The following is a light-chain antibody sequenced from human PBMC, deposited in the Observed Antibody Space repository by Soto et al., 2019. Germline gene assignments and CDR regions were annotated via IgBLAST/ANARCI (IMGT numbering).Light chain of an antibody. V-gene: IGKV3-20*01. CDR1: QSVSSSY. Sequence: EIVLTQSPGTLSLSPVERATLSFRASQSVSSSYLAWYQQKPGQAPRLLIYGASSRATGIPDRFTGSGSGTDFTLTISRLEPEDFAVFYCHQYGSSPQTFGQGTKVDIK. J-gene: IGKJ1*01. CDR2: GAS. CDR3: HQYGSSPQT.